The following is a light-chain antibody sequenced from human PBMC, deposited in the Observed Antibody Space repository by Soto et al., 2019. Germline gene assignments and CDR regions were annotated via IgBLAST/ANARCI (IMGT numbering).Light chain of an antibody. Sequence: EIVLTQSPGTLSLSPGERATLSCRASQSFSHNYLAWYQQKPGQAPRLLIYGASSRATGIPDRFSGSGSGTDFTLTISRLEPEDFAVYYCQQYGSSPETFGQGTKVEIK. CDR2: GAS. CDR1: QSFSHNY. V-gene: IGKV3-20*01. CDR3: QQYGSSPET. J-gene: IGKJ1*01.